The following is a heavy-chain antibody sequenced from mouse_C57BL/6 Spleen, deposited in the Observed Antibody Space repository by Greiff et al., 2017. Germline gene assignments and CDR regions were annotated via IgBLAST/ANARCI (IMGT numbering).Heavy chain of an antibody. V-gene: IGHV1-53*01. J-gene: IGHJ4*01. Sequence: QVQLQQPGTELVKPGASVKLSCKASGYTFTSYWMPWVKQRPGQGLEWIGNINPSNGGTNYNEKFKSKATLTVDKSSSTAYMQLSSLTSEDSAVXYCARQSFYDDDVGWAMDYWGQGTSVTVSA. CDR3: ARQSFYDDDVGWAMDY. D-gene: IGHD2-4*01. CDR2: INPSNGGT. CDR1: GYTFTSYW.